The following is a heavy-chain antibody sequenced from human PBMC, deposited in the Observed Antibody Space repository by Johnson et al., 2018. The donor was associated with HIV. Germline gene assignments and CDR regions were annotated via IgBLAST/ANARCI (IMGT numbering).Heavy chain of an antibody. CDR1: GFTFSSYW. V-gene: IGHV3-7*01. CDR2: IKQDGSEK. CDR3: AKDRGIGAHDGVDN. D-gene: IGHD6-6*01. J-gene: IGHJ3*02. Sequence: VQLVESGGGLVQPGGSLRLSCAASGFTFSSYWMSWVRQAPGKGLEWVANIKQDGSEKYYVDSVKARFTISRDNSKNTLYLQMNSLRAEDTAVYYCAKDRGIGAHDGVDNWGQGTMVTVSA.